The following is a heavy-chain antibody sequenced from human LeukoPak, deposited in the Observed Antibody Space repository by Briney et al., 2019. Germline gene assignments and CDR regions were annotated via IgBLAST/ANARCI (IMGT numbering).Heavy chain of an antibody. Sequence: SETLSLTCTVSGGSISSYYWSWIRQPAGKGLEWIGRIYTSGSTNYNTSLKSRVTMSVDTSKNQFSLKLSSVTAADTAVYYCASEKPEKLYFDYWGQGTLVTVSS. J-gene: IGHJ4*02. CDR1: GGSISSYY. V-gene: IGHV4-4*07. CDR3: ASEKPEKLYFDY. CDR2: IYTSGST.